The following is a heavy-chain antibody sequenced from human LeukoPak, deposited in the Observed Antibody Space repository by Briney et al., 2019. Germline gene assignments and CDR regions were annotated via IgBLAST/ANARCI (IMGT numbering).Heavy chain of an antibody. CDR3: VRERSVKARQEGGHRYYYFMDV. Sequence: GGSLGLSCAASKFIFANYTMNWVRQAPGKGLEWVSSISGGSRSIYYADSVKGRFTTSRDNVKNSVFLQMNSLRAEDTGVYFCVRERSVKARQEGGHRYYYFMDVWGNGTTVTVSS. CDR1: KFIFANYT. J-gene: IGHJ6*03. CDR2: ISGGSRSI. V-gene: IGHV3-21*04. D-gene: IGHD6-6*01.